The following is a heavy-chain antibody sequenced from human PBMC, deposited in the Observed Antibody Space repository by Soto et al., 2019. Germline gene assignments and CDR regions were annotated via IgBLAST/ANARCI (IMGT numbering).Heavy chain of an antibody. D-gene: IGHD4-17*01. V-gene: IGHV1-18*01. CDR1: GYTFTSYG. CDR2: ISAYNGNT. J-gene: IGHJ4*02. CDR3: ARHLNYGGFSHYFDY. Sequence: GASVKVSCKASGYTFTSYGISWVRQAPGQGLEWMGWISAYNGNTNYAQKLQGRVTMTTDTSTSTAYMELRSLRSDDTAVYYCARHLNYGGFSHYFDYWGQGTLVTVSS.